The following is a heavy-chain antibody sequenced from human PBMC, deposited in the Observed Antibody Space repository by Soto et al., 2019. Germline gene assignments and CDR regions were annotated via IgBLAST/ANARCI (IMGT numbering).Heavy chain of an antibody. J-gene: IGHJ5*02. Sequence: SVKVSCKASGGTFSSYAMSWVRQAPGQGLEWMGGIIPIFGTANYAQKFQGRVTMTTDTSTSTAYMELRSLRSDDTAVYYCARGSLFITIFGVVISQDWFDPWGQGTLVTVSS. CDR1: GGTFSSYA. V-gene: IGHV1-69*05. CDR2: IIPIFGTA. D-gene: IGHD3-3*01. CDR3: ARGSLFITIFGVVISQDWFDP.